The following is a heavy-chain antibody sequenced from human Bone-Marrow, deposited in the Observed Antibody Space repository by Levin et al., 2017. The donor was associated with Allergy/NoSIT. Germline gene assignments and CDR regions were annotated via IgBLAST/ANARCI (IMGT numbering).Heavy chain of an antibody. V-gene: IGHV3-74*03. CDR1: GFTISDYW. CDR3: ARDSAGSPHL. CDR2: INPDGSTT. Sequence: GESLKISCAASGFTISDYWVNWVRQAPGKGLAWVSLINPDGSTTTYADSVKGRFTISRDNAKNTAYLQMNSLTAEDTAAYYCARDSAGSPHLWGQGTLVIVSS. J-gene: IGHJ4*02. D-gene: IGHD3-10*01.